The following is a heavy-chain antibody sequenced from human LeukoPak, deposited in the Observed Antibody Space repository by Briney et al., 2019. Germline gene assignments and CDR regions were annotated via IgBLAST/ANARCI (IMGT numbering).Heavy chain of an antibody. CDR1: GYTFTSYD. V-gene: IGHV1-8*01. CDR2: MNPNSGNT. J-gene: IGHJ4*02. D-gene: IGHD6-19*01. CDR3: ARENQWLNFDY. Sequence: ASVKVSCKASGYTFTSYDINWVRQATGQGLEWMGWMNPNSGNTGYAQKFQGSVTMTRNTSINTAYLELSSLRSEDTAVYYCARENQWLNFDYWGQGTLVTVSS.